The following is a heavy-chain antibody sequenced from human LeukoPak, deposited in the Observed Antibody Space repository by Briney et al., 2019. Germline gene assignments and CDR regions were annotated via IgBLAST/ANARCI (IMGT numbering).Heavy chain of an antibody. D-gene: IGHD4-23*01. CDR2: IGGSGATT. J-gene: IGHJ4*02. V-gene: IGHV3-23*01. CDR1: GFTFSIYA. CDR3: ARETGGNSRLFDH. Sequence: GGSLRLSCAASGFTFSIYAMSRVRQAPEKGLEWVSVIGGSGATTYYADPVKGRFTISRDNSQNTLYLQMNSLKAEDTAVYYCARETGGNSRLFDHWGQGTLVTVSS.